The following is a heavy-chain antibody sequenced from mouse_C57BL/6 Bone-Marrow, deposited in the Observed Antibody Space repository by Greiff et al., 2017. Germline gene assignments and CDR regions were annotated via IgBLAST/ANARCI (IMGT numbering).Heavy chain of an antibody. Sequence: DVMLVESGGGLVKPGGSLKLSCAASGFTFSDYGMHWVRQAPEKGLEWVAYISSGSSTFYSADTVKGRFTISRDNAKNTLFLQMTSLRTEDTAMYYCAREDYGSSPFAYWGQGTLVTVSA. V-gene: IGHV5-17*01. CDR1: GFTFSDYG. CDR3: AREDYGSSPFAY. J-gene: IGHJ3*01. CDR2: ISSGSSTF. D-gene: IGHD1-1*01.